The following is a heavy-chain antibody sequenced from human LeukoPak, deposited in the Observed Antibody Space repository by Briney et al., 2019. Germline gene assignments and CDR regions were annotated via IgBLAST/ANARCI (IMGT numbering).Heavy chain of an antibody. J-gene: IGHJ4*02. CDR2: IYSGGTT. CDR3: AKVLGSLDY. D-gene: IGHD3-10*01. Sequence: GGSLRLSCAASGFTVSSNHMSWVRQAPGKGLESVSFIYSGGTTYYGDSVKGRFTISRDNSKNTLYLQMNSLRPEDTAVYYCAKVLGSLDYWGQGALVTVSS. V-gene: IGHV3-66*02. CDR1: GFTVSSNH.